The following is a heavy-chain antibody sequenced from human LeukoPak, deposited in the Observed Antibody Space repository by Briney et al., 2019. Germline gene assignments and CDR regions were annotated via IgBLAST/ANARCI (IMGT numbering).Heavy chain of an antibody. CDR3: ARFTSGAGSNDYFDY. CDR2: ISYSSSRI. J-gene: IGHJ4*02. CDR1: GFTFSDYG. D-gene: IGHD3-10*01. V-gene: IGHV3-21*01. Sequence: GGSLRLSCAVSGFTFSDYGMNWVRQAPGKGLEWVSFISYSSSRIYYADSVKGRFTISRDNAKNSLYLQMNSLRAEDTAVYYCARFTSGAGSNDYFDYWGQGTLVTVSS.